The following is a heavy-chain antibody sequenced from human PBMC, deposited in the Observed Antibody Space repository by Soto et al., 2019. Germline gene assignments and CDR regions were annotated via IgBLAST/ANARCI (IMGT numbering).Heavy chain of an antibody. CDR1: GFPFSSFT. Sequence: PGVSLRLSCAASGFPFSSFTLHWVRQAPGKGLEWVAVITNDGNNKYYADSVKGRFTISRDNSKNTLYLQMNSLRAEDTAVYYCAKGHCGGDCLYYFDYWGQGTLVTVSS. CDR3: AKGHCGGDCLYYFDY. CDR2: ITNDGNNK. D-gene: IGHD2-21*02. J-gene: IGHJ4*02. V-gene: IGHV3-30-3*01.